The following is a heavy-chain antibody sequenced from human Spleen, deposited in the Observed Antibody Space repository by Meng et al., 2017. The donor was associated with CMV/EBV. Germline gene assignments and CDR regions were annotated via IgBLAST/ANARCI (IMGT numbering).Heavy chain of an antibody. J-gene: IGHJ3*02. D-gene: IGHD2-2*01. CDR2: INPNSGGT. Sequence: ASVKVSCKASGYTFTGYYMHWVRQAPGQGLEWMGWINPNSGGTNYAQKFQGRVTMTRDTSISTAYMELRRLRSDDTAVYYCARICSSTSCYENDAFDIWGQGTMVTVSS. V-gene: IGHV1-2*02. CDR3: ARICSSTSCYENDAFDI. CDR1: GYTFTGYY.